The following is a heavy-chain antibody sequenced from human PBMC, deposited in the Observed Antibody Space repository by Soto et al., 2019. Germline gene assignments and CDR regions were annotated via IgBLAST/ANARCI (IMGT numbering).Heavy chain of an antibody. D-gene: IGHD2-2*01. V-gene: IGHV3-33*01. J-gene: IGHJ4*02. CDR2: IWYDGSNK. CDR1: GFTFSTYG. CDR3: ASPGRYCSSTSCYGGLDY. Sequence: QVQLVESGGGAVQPGRSLRLSCAASGFTFSTYGMHWVRQAPGKGLEWVAVIWYDGSNKYYADSVKGRFTISRDNSKNTLYLQMNSLRAEDTAVYYCASPGRYCSSTSCYGGLDYWGQRTLVTVSS.